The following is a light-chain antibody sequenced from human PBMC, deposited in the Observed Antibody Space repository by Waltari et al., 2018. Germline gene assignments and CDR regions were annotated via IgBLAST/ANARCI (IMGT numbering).Light chain of an antibody. V-gene: IGKV4-1*01. CDR2: WAS. J-gene: IGKJ1*01. CDR3: QQYYSTPPT. Sequence: DIVMTQSPDSLAVSLGERATIHGKSSQSVLYSSNNKKYLAWYQQKPGQPPKLLIYWASTRESGVPDQFSGSGSGTDFTLTISSLQAEDVAVYYCQQYYSTPPTFGQGTKVEIK. CDR1: QSVLYSSNNKKY.